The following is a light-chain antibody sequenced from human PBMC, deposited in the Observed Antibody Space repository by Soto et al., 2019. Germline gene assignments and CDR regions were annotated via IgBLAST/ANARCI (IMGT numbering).Light chain of an antibody. V-gene: IGKV3-15*01. CDR1: QSVSSK. Sequence: EIVMTQSPVTLSVSPGERATLSCRASQSVSSKLAWYQQKPGQAPRLLIYGASTRATGIPDRFSGSGSGTECTLSISSLQSEDFEVYYCQQYNNWPQTFGQGTKLEIK. CDR3: QQYNNWPQT. CDR2: GAS. J-gene: IGKJ2*01.